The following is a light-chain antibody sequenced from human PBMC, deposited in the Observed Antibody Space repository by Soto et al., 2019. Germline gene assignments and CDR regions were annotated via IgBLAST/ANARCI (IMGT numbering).Light chain of an antibody. Sequence: DVVLTQSPLSLPVTPGQPASISCRSSQSLVHSSGTTFLNWFLQRPGQSPRRLIYKVSTRDSGVPDRFSGSGSDTDFTLNISRVEAEDVGIYYCMQTTHWPYTFGRGTRLEIK. V-gene: IGKV2-30*02. CDR2: KVS. J-gene: IGKJ5*01. CDR1: QSLVHSSGTTF. CDR3: MQTTHWPYT.